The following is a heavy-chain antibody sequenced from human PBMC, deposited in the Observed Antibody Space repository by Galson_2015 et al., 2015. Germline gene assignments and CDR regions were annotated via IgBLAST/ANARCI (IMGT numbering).Heavy chain of an antibody. CDR3: AATAQKYSSSWYSPYGMDV. V-gene: IGHV1-46*01. Sequence: SVKVSCKASGYTFTSYYMHWVRQAPGQGLEWMGIINPSGGSTSYAQKFQGRVTMTRDTSTSTVYMELSSLRSEDTAVYYCAATAQKYSSSWYSPYGMDVWGQGTTVTVSS. CDR1: GYTFTSYY. J-gene: IGHJ6*02. CDR2: INPSGGST. D-gene: IGHD6-13*01.